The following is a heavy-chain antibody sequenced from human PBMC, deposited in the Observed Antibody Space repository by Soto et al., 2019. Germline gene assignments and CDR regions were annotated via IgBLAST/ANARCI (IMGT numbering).Heavy chain of an antibody. CDR2: ISSSSSYI. Sequence: GGSLRLSCAASGFTFSSYSMNWVRQAPGKGLEWVSSISSSSSYIYYADSVKGRFTISRDNAKNSLYLQMNSLRAEDTAVYYCARSGGYGDYVDYYYYMDVWGKGTTVTVSS. CDR1: GFTFSSYS. V-gene: IGHV3-21*01. J-gene: IGHJ6*03. D-gene: IGHD4-17*01. CDR3: ARSGGYGDYVDYYYYMDV.